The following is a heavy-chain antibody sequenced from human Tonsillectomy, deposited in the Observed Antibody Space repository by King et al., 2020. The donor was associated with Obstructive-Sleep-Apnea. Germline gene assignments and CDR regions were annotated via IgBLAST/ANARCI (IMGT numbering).Heavy chain of an antibody. CDR2: IIWCGGCK. CDR3: AKAILVMTTMSGPDS. D-gene: IGHD4-17*01. CDR1: GFTFDDYT. Sequence: VQLVESGGVVVQPGGSLRLSCAASGFTFDDYTMHWVRQVPGKGLEWFVLIIWCGGCKDDVNSFKGRFTRSRDKSKKSRYLQMNSLRTEDTALYYYAKAILVMTTMSGPDSWGQGTLVTVSS. J-gene: IGHJ5*02. V-gene: IGHV3-43*01.